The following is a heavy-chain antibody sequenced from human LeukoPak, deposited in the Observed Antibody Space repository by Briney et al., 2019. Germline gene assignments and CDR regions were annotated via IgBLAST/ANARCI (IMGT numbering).Heavy chain of an antibody. CDR3: ARRGGVRSWYWFDP. CDR2: ISAYNGNT. D-gene: IGHD6-13*01. J-gene: IGHJ5*02. Sequence: GASVKVSCKASGYTFTGYGISWVRQAPGQGLEWMGWISAYNGNTNYAQKLQGRVTMTTDTSTSTAYMELRSLRSDDTAVYYCARRGGVRSWYWFDPWGQGTLVTVSS. CDR1: GYTFTGYG. V-gene: IGHV1-18*01.